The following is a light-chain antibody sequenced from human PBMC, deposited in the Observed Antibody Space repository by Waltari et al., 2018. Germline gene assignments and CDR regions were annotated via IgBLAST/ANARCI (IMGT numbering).Light chain of an antibody. J-gene: IGLJ3*02. Sequence: QTVVTHEPSLSVSPGGTVPLTCALSSGSVATTSYATWYQQTPGQAPLTLLYKANTLSSGVPARFSGSILGNKVPLTITGAQAEDESDYYCSLYMGSGVWVFGGGTKLTVL. V-gene: IGLV8-61*01. CDR2: KAN. CDR1: SGSVATTSY. CDR3: SLYMGSGVWV.